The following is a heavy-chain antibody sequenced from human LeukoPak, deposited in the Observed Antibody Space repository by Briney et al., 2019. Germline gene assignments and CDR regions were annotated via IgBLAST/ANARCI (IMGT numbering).Heavy chain of an antibody. D-gene: IGHD2-15*01. V-gene: IGHV5-51*01. CDR1: GYSFTSYW. Sequence: GESLKISCKGSGYSFTSYWIGWVRQMPGKGLEWMGIIYPGDSDTRYSPSFQGQVTISADKSISTAYLQWSSLKASDTAMYYCARRGEVVVAHERHRYYYYYMDVWGKGATVTVSS. CDR3: ARRGEVVVAHERHRYYYYYMDV. CDR2: IYPGDSDT. J-gene: IGHJ6*03.